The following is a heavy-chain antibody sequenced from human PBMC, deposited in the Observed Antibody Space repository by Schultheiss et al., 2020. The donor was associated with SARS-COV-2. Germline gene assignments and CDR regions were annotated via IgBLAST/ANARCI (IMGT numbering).Heavy chain of an antibody. V-gene: IGHV4-30-2*01. CDR2: IYHSGST. CDR3: ARLDTGDYGDYVTLRYYFDY. D-gene: IGHD4-17*01. J-gene: IGHJ4*02. CDR1: GGSISSGGYS. Sequence: SETLSLTCAVSGGSISSGGYSWSWIRQPPGKGLEWIGYIYHSGSTYYNPSLKSRVTISVDRSKNQFSLKLSSVTAADTAVYYCARLDTGDYGDYVTLRYYFDYWGQGTLVTVSS.